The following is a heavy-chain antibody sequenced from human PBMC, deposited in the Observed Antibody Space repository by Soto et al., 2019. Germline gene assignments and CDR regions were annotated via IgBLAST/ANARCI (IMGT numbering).Heavy chain of an antibody. Sequence: PGQSLRLSCAAAGFTFSSYSMSWVRQAPGKAREWVSDLSDNGGITYYADSVKDRFTISRDNSKNTLHLQVNSLIAEDPAVYYCAKDSREWRSGNWVGHWGQGTLVTASS. CDR1: GFTFSSYS. CDR3: AKDSREWRSGNWVGH. CDR2: LSDNGGIT. D-gene: IGHD3-3*01. J-gene: IGHJ5*02. V-gene: IGHV3-23*01.